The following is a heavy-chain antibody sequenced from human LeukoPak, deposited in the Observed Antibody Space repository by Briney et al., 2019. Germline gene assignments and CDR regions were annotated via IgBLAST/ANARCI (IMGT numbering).Heavy chain of an antibody. D-gene: IGHD3-22*01. CDR3: ARGHSYYDNSGYSGIDY. J-gene: IGHJ4*02. CDR2: IHYDGSNK. Sequence: GGSLRLSCAASGFTFSNYGMHWVRQAPGKGLDWVAFIHYDGSNKYYADSVKGRFTISRDNSKNTLYLQMNSLRAEDTAVYYCARGHSYYDNSGYSGIDYWGQGTLITVSS. CDR1: GFTFSNYG. V-gene: IGHV3-30*02.